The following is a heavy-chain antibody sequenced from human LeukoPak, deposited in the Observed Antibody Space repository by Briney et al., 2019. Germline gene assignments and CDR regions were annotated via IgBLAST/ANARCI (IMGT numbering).Heavy chain of an antibody. J-gene: IGHJ4*02. V-gene: IGHV4-4*07. CDR2: IYTSGST. D-gene: IGHD2/OR15-2a*01. CDR1: GGSISSYY. CDR3: ARVSGITFWGYFDY. Sequence: SETLSLTCTVSGGSISSYYWSWIRQPAGKGLEWIGRIYTSGSTNYNPSLKSRDTMSVDTSKNQFSLKLSSVTAADTAVYYCARVSGITFWGYFDYWGQGTLVTVSS.